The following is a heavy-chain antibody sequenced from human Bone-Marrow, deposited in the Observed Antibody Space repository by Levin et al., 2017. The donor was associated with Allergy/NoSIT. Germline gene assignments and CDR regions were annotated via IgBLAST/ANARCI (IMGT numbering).Heavy chain of an antibody. CDR2: IIPIFGTA. CDR1: GGTFSSYA. J-gene: IGHJ6*02. D-gene: IGHD2-2*01. Sequence: GASVKVSCKASGGTFSSYAISWVRQAPGQGLEWMGGIIPIFGTANYAQKFQGRVTITADESTSTAYMELSSLRSEDTAVYYCARAGYCSSTSCQHYYYYYGMDVWGQGTTVTVSS. V-gene: IGHV1-69*13. CDR3: ARAGYCSSTSCQHYYYYYGMDV.